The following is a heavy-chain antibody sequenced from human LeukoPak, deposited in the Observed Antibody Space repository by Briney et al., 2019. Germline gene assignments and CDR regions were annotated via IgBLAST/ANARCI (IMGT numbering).Heavy chain of an antibody. V-gene: IGHV4-59*08. CDR2: IYYSGST. Sequence: PSETLSLTCTVSGSSISSYYWSWIRQPPGKGREWIGYIYYSGSTNYNPSLKSRVTISVDTSKNQFSLKLSSVTAADTAVYYCARHRGYSYGLFDYWGQGTLVTVSS. CDR3: ARHRGYSYGLFDY. J-gene: IGHJ4*02. CDR1: GSSISSYY. D-gene: IGHD5-18*01.